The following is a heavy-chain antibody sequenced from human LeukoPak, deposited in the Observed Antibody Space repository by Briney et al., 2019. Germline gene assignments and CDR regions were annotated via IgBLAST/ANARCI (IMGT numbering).Heavy chain of an antibody. CDR2: IYSGGST. V-gene: IGHV3-53*01. CDR1: WFILSSYY. J-gene: IGHJ4*02. CDR3: ARATYSSTWGIGDFDY. Sequence: PILSRASSWFILSSYYMSLGREAPGEGVEWGSFIYSGGSTYYADSVKGRFTISRDNSKNTLYLQMNSLRADDTAVYYCARATYSSTWGIGDFDYWGQGTLVTVSS. D-gene: IGHD6-13*01.